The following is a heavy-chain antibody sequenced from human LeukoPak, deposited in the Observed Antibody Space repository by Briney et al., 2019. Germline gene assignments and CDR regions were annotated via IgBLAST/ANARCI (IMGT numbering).Heavy chain of an antibody. D-gene: IGHD6-13*01. CDR3: AKDPSSWYYFGY. CDR1: GFTFSSYA. CDR2: ISGSGGST. J-gene: IGHJ4*02. V-gene: IGHV3-23*01. Sequence: GGSLRLSCAASGFTFSSYAMSWVRQAPGKGLEWVSAISGSGGSTYYADSVKGRFTISRDNSKNTLYLQMNSQRAEDTAVYYCAKDPSSWYYFGYWGQGTLVTVSS.